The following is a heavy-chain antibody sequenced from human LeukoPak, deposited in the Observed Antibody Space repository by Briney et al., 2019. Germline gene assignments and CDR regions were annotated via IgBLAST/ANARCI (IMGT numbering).Heavy chain of an antibody. CDR3: ARREGLLYPHTGWFDP. V-gene: IGHV4-39*01. Sequence: TSETLSLTCTVSGGSISSSSYYWGWIRQPPGKGLEWTGRIYYSGSTYYNPSLKSRVTISVDPSKNQCSLKLSSVTAADTAVYYCARREGLLYPHTGWFDPWGQGTLVTVSS. D-gene: IGHD3-3*01. CDR2: IYYSGST. J-gene: IGHJ5*02. CDR1: GGSISSSSYY.